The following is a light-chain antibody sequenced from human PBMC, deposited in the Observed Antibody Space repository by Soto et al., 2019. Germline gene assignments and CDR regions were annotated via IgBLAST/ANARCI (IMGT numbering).Light chain of an antibody. CDR3: QQYNNWPLT. Sequence: EIVMTQSPATLSVSPGERATLSCGASQTISSKLAWYQQKPGQAPRLLIYSASTRATGIPARFSGSGSGTECTLTISSLQSEDFAVYYCQQYNNWPLTFGGGTRVEIK. V-gene: IGKV3-15*01. J-gene: IGKJ4*01. CDR2: SAS. CDR1: QTISSK.